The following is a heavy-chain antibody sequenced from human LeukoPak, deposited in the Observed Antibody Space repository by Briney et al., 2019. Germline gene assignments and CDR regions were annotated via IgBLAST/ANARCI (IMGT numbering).Heavy chain of an antibody. J-gene: IGHJ4*02. CDR3: ARESVPAVAARRGLNY. V-gene: IGHV1-2*02. D-gene: IGHD6-6*01. CDR2: INPNSGGT. CDR1: GYTFTDCY. Sequence: ASVKVSCKASGYTFTDCYMHWVRQAPGQGLEWMGWINPNSGGTNYAEKFQGRVTMTRDTSISTVYMEMSRLRSDDTAVYYCARESVPAVAARRGLNYWGQGTLVAVSS.